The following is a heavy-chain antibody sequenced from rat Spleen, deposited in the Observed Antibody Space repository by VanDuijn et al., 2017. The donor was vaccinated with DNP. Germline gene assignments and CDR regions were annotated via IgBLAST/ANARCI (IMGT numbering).Heavy chain of an antibody. D-gene: IGHD1-12*02. CDR3: ANYNYYDGTY. V-gene: IGHV5S10*01. Sequence: EVQLVESGGGLVQPGRSLKLSCAASGFTFSDYNMAWVRQAPKKGLEWVATILYDGSRTYYRDSVKGRFTISRDNAKSTLYLQMDSLRSEDTATYYSANYNYYDGTYWGQGVMVTVSS. J-gene: IGHJ2*01. CDR1: GFTFSDYN. CDR2: ILYDGSRT.